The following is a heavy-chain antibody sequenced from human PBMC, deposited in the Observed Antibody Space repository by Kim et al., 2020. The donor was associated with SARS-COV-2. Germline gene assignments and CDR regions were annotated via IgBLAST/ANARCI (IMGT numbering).Heavy chain of an antibody. J-gene: IGHJ4*02. V-gene: IGHV5-51*01. D-gene: IGHD3-10*01. Sequence: GESLKISCKGSGYSFTSYWIGWVRQMPGKGLEWMGIIYPGDSDTRYSPSFQGQVTISADKSISTAYLQWSSLKASDTAMYYCVSRITMVRGVIKGWNYWGQGTLVTVSS. CDR2: IYPGDSDT. CDR1: GYSFTSYW. CDR3: VSRITMVRGVIKGWNY.